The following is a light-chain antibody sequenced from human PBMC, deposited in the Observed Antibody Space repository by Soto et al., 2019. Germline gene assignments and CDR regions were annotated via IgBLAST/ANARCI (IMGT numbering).Light chain of an antibody. CDR2: DAS. J-gene: IGKJ1*01. V-gene: IGKV1-39*01. CDR1: QSINTY. CDR3: QQTYTTPRT. Sequence: DTQMTQSPSSLSASVGDRVTITCGASQSINTYLNWYQQKPGKGPKFLIYDASSLQTGGPSRFSGSGSGTDFTLTISSLQPEDFATYYCQQTYTTPRTFGQGTKVDIK.